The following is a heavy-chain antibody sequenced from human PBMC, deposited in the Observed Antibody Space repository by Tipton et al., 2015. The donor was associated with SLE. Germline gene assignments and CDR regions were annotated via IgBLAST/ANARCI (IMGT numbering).Heavy chain of an antibody. J-gene: IGHJ3*02. V-gene: IGHV4-61*01. Sequence: TLSLTCTVSGGSISSGSYYWSWIRQPPGKGLEWIGYIYYSGSTNYNPSLKSRVTISVDTSKNQFSLKLSSVTAADTAVYYCARASQAFDIWGQGTMVTVSS. CDR1: GGSISSGSYY. CDR3: ARASQAFDI. CDR2: IYYSGST.